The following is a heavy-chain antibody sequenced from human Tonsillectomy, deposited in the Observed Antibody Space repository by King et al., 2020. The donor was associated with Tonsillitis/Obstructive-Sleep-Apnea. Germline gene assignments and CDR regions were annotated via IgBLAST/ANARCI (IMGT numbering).Heavy chain of an antibody. CDR1: GGSFSGYY. CDR3: ARAAPAVYDAFDI. D-gene: IGHD6-25*01. J-gene: IGHJ3*02. Sequence: VQLQQWGAGLLKPSETLSLTCAVSGGSFSGYYWSWIRQPPGKGLEWIGEINHSGSTYYIPPLKSRVTISLDTSKNQFSLNLISATAADTAVYFCARAAPAVYDAFDIWGQGTMVTVSS. CDR2: INHSGST. V-gene: IGHV4-34*01.